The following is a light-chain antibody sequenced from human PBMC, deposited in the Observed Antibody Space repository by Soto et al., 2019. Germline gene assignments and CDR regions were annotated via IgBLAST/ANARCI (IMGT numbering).Light chain of an antibody. CDR3: QQYNVYSST. J-gene: IGKJ2*01. CDR2: DAS. Sequence: DIQMTQSPSTLSASVGDRLTITCRASQSISNWLAWYQQKPGKAPKLLIYDASSLESGVPSRFSGSGSGTAFTLTISSLQPDDFATYVCQQYNVYSSTFGQGTTVEI. CDR1: QSISNW. V-gene: IGKV1-5*01.